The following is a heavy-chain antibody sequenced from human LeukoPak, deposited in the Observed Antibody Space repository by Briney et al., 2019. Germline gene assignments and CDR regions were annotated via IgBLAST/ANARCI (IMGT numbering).Heavy chain of an antibody. J-gene: IGHJ4*02. Sequence: RAGGSLRLSCAASGFTFDDYAMSWVRQAPGKGLEWVSGINWDGGRIRYADSVQGRFTISRDNAKNSLYLQMNSLRAEDTALYYCARRSGSYWGPFDYWGQGTLVTVSS. CDR2: INWDGGRI. CDR1: GFTFDDYA. D-gene: IGHD1-26*01. V-gene: IGHV3-20*04. CDR3: ARRSGSYWGPFDY.